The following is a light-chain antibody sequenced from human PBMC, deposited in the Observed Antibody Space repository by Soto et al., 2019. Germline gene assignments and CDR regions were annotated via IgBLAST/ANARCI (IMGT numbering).Light chain of an antibody. V-gene: IGKV3-20*01. Sequence: EIVLTQSPGTLSLSPGERATLSCRASQSVGSSYLAWYQQKPGQAPRLLMFGTSNRATGIPDRFSGSGSGTDFTLTINSLEPEDFAVYYCQQYGSSPRTFGQGTKVDI. J-gene: IGKJ1*01. CDR2: GTS. CDR3: QQYGSSPRT. CDR1: QSVGSSY.